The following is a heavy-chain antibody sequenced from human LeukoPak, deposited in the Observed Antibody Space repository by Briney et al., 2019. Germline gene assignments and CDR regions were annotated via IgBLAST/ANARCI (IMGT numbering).Heavy chain of an antibody. CDR3: AKDEYYYDSSGYASQH. D-gene: IGHD3-22*01. V-gene: IGHV3-23*01. Sequence: GASLRLSCAASGFTFSSYAMSWVRQAPGKGLEWVSAISGSGGSTYYADSAKGRFTISRDNSKNTLYLQMNSLRAEDTAVYYCAKDEYYYDSSGYASQHWGQGALVTVSS. J-gene: IGHJ1*01. CDR2: ISGSGGST. CDR1: GFTFSSYA.